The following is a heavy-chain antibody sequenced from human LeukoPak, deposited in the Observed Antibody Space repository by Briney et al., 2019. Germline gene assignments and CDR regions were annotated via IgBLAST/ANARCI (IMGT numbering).Heavy chain of an antibody. CDR3: ARDHGGSYYAVGV. V-gene: IGHV1-2*02. D-gene: IGHD1-26*01. CDR1: GYTFSGSY. CDR2: INPNSGGT. Sequence: ASVKVSCKASGYTFSGSYIHWVRQAPGQGLEWMGWINPNSGGTNYAQKFLGRVTMTRDTSISTAYMELSRLRSDDTAVYYCARDHGGSYYAVGVWGKGTTVTISS. J-gene: IGHJ6*04.